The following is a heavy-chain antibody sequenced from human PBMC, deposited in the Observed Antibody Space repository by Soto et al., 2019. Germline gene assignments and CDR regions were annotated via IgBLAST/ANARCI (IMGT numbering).Heavy chain of an antibody. D-gene: IGHD2-2*03. J-gene: IGHJ6*02. CDR2: IRSKANSYAT. Sequence: GGSLRLSCAASGFTFSGSAMHWVRQASGKGLEWVGRIRSKANSYATAYAASVKGRFTISRDDSKNTAYLQMNSLKTEDTAVYYCTSGYCSSTSCYDRYYYYGMDVWGQGTTVTVSS. V-gene: IGHV3-73*01. CDR3: TSGYCSSTSCYDRYYYYGMDV. CDR1: GFTFSGSA.